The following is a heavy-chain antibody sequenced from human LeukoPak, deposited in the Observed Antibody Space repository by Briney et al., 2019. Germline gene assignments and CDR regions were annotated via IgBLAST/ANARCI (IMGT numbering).Heavy chain of an antibody. J-gene: IGHJ6*03. CDR3: ARRWNYGRNYYIDV. CDR1: GGSFSNYY. Sequence: PSETLSLTCAVYGGSFSNYYWSWIRQPAGRGLEWIGEINDSGRTNYNPSLMSRVTVSVDTSKNQFSLRLTSVTATDTAVYYCARRWNYGRNYYIDVWGNGATVSVSS. D-gene: IGHD1-7*01. CDR2: INDSGRT. V-gene: IGHV4-34*01.